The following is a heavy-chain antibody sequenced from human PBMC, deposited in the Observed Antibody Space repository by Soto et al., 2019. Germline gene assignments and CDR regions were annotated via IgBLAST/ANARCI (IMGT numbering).Heavy chain of an antibody. J-gene: IGHJ6*02. CDR1: GYSISTYA. V-gene: IGHV1-3*01. CDR3: ARSCSGTSYPPYYVMDV. CDR2: INAGSDNT. Sequence: ASVKVSCKASGYSISTYAIDWVRQAPGQRLEWMGWINAGSDNTEYSQRFQDRITITRDTSASTAYMELRSLRSEDTAVYYCARSCSGTSYPPYYVMDVWGQGTTVTVSS. D-gene: IGHD2-15*01.